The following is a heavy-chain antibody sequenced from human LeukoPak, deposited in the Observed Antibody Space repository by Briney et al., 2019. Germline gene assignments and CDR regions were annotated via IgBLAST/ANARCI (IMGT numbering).Heavy chain of an antibody. J-gene: IGHJ4*02. CDR3: VKDRRYYDSSGGYFDY. D-gene: IGHD3-22*01. CDR1: GFTFSSYA. V-gene: IGHV3-64D*06. Sequence: RSGDSLRLSCSASGFTFSSYAMHWVRQAPGKGLEYDSALSCNGGSTYYADSVKGRFTISRDNSKNTLYLQISSLRAEDTAVYYCVKDRRYYDSSGGYFDYWGQGTLVTVSS. CDR2: LSCNGGST.